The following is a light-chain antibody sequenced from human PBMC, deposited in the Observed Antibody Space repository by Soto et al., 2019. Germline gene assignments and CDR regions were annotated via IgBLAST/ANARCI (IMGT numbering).Light chain of an antibody. J-gene: IGKJ4*01. CDR3: QQYNAYSHLT. Sequence: DVQMTQSPSTLSASVGGRLTITCRASQYISHWLAWYQQRPGRAPNLLIYDASILESGFPSTFSGSGSGTEFTLTISGLQPDDFATYYCQQYNAYSHLTFGGWTKVDSK. CDR1: QYISHW. V-gene: IGKV1-5*01. CDR2: DAS.